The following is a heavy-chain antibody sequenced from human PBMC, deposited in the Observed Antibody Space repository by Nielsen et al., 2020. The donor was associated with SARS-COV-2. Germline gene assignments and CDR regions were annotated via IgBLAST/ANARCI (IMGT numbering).Heavy chain of an antibody. Sequence: GESLKISCVASGSGFTFKNEWMTWVRQGPGKGLEWVGRIKSKLDGGTTDYAAPVKDRFTMSRDDSKATVYLQMNSLRAEDTAVYYCARLWDDGYYFDTGPYDYWGQGTVVTVSS. V-gene: IGHV3-15*05. CDR2: IKSKLDGGTT. CDR3: ARLWDDGYYFDTGPYDY. D-gene: IGHD3-22*01. J-gene: IGHJ4*02. CDR1: GSGFTFKNEW.